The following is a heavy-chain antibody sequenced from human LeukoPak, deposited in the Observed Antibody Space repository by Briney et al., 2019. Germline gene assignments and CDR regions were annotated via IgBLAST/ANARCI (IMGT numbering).Heavy chain of an antibody. V-gene: IGHV4-59*01. CDR3: ARGSGGSFGYYYYYIDV. Sequence: SETLSLTCTVSGGSISSYYWSWIRQPPGKGLEWVGYIYYSGSTNYNPSLKRRGTISVDTSQNQFPLKLRSVTAAETAGYYCARGSGGSFGYYYYYIDVWGKGTTVTTS. D-gene: IGHD2-15*01. CDR1: GGSISSYY. CDR2: IYYSGST. J-gene: IGHJ6*03.